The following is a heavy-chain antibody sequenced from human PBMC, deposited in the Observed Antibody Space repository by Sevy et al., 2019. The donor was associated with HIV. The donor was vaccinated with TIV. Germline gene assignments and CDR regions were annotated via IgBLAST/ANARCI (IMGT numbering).Heavy chain of an antibody. D-gene: IGHD2-15*01. Sequence: GGSLRLSCAASGFTFSTSTMNWVRQAPGKGLEWVSLMTSSGSYILYADSVKGQFTISRDNAKNSVFLQMNSLRVEDTAVYYCVRDGWNYWGQGTLVTVSS. V-gene: IGHV3-21*01. CDR2: MTSSGSYI. J-gene: IGHJ4*02. CDR3: VRDGWNY. CDR1: GFTFSTST.